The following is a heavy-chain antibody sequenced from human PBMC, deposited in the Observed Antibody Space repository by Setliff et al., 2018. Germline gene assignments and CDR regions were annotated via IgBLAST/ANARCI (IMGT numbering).Heavy chain of an antibody. V-gene: IGHV1-18*01. J-gene: IGHJ4*02. CDR3: SRLVRYCTTTTCQRASGAEF. CDR2: ISPYTGNT. D-gene: IGHD2-8*01. Sequence: ASVKVSCKASGYTFTDFGINWVRQAPGQGLEWMGWISPYTGNTYSAQKLQGRITMTTDTSTSTAYMELRSLTSDDTAVYYCSRLVRYCTTTTCQRASGAEFWGQGTLVTVSS. CDR1: GYTFTDFG.